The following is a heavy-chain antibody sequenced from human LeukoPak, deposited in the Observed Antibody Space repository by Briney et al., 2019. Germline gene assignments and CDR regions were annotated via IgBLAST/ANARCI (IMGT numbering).Heavy chain of an antibody. Sequence: ETLSLTCTVSGGSISSYYWSWIRQPPGKGLEWIGYISYSGSTNFNPSLKSRVTISVDTSKNQFSLKLSSVTAADTAVYYCAREGTAGTNLNWFDPWGQGTLVTVSS. CDR1: GGSISSYY. CDR3: AREGTAGTNLNWFDP. J-gene: IGHJ5*02. V-gene: IGHV4-59*01. CDR2: ISYSGST. D-gene: IGHD1-1*01.